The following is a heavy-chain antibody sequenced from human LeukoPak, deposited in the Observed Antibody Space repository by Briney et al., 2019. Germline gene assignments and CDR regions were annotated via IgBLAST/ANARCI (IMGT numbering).Heavy chain of an antibody. J-gene: IGHJ3*02. Sequence: GGSLRLSCAASGFTFSSYATSWVRQAPGKGLEWVSVIYSGGSTYYADSVKGRFTISRDNSKKTLYLQMNCLRAEDTAVYYCARLLKYYYGSGSYSDAFDIWGQGTMVTVSS. CDR2: IYSGGST. CDR1: GFTFSSYA. V-gene: IGHV3-66*04. D-gene: IGHD3-10*01. CDR3: ARLLKYYYGSGSYSDAFDI.